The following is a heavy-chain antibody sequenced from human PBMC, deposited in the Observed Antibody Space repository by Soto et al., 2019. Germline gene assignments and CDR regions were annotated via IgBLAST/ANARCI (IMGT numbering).Heavy chain of an antibody. CDR1: GGSIASETYF. CDR3: ARGKFGMFDS. V-gene: IGHV4-31*02. Sequence: PSETLSLTWTVSGGSIASETYFWSWIRQHPGKGLEWIGYIHYTGNTYYNPSLKSRISMSVDMPNNQFSLRLTSVNVADTAVYYCARGKFGMFDSCGQGSLVTVSS. J-gene: IGHJ4*02. CDR2: IHYTGNT. D-gene: IGHD3-10*01.